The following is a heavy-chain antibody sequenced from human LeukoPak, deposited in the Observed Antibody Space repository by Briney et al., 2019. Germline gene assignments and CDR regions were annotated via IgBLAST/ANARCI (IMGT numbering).Heavy chain of an antibody. Sequence: SETLSLTCTVSGGSISSYYWSWIRQPPGKGLEWIGYIYYSGSTNYNPSLKSRATISVDTSKNQFSLKLTSVTAADTAVYYCVGTLMGNWFGPWGQGTLVTVSS. J-gene: IGHJ5*02. D-gene: IGHD1-26*01. CDR2: IYYSGST. CDR3: VGTLMGNWFGP. CDR1: GGSISSYY. V-gene: IGHV4-59*08.